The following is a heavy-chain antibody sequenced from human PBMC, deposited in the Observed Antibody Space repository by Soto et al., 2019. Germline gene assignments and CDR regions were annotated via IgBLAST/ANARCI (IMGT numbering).Heavy chain of an antibody. CDR3: ARDGVVVPADAPHYYYYGMDV. CDR1: GFTFDDHA. D-gene: IGHD2-2*01. Sequence: GGSLRLSCAASGFTFDDHAMHWVRQGPGKGLEWVSGISWNSGTIVYADSVKGRSTISRDNTKNSLYLQMNSLRAEDTAVYYCARDGVVVPADAPHYYYYGMDVWGQGTTVTVSS. CDR2: ISWNSGTI. V-gene: IGHV3-9*01. J-gene: IGHJ6*02.